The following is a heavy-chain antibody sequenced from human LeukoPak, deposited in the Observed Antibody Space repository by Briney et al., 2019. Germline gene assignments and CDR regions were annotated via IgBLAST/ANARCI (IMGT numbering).Heavy chain of an antibody. D-gene: IGHD3-22*01. CDR2: MNPNTGNA. CDR1: RFTFTSYD. V-gene: IGHV1-8*01. CDR3: ARLSQTPDYYGSGGYFYLGY. J-gene: IGHJ4*02. Sequence: ASVKVSCKGFRFTFTSYDINWVRQAPGQGLEWMGWMNPNTGNAGYAPKFQGRVTMTRDTSISTAYLEVSGLRSEDTAVYYCARLSQTPDYYGSGGYFYLGYWGQGTRVTVSS.